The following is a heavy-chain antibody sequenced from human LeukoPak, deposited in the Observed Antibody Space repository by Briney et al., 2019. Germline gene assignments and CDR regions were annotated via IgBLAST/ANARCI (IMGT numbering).Heavy chain of an antibody. J-gene: IGHJ6*03. Sequence: GGSLRLSCTASGFTFHDYAMYWVRQAPGKGLEWVSGITWNSGKIAYADSVMGRFTISRDNAKNSLNLQMNSLRAEDTAVYYCARDFRVVGIAVAESYYYYYMDVWGKGTTVTVSS. CDR2: ITWNSGKI. CDR3: ARDFRVVGIAVAESYYYYYMDV. V-gene: IGHV3-9*01. D-gene: IGHD6-19*01. CDR1: GFTFHDYA.